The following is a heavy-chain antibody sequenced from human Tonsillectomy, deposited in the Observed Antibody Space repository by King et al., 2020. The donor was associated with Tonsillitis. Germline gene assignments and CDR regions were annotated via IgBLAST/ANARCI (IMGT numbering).Heavy chain of an antibody. J-gene: IGHJ4*02. CDR3: ARDTRRYSGYGD. Sequence: VQLVESGGGLVKPGGSLRLSCAASGFTFSSYSMNWVRQAPGKGLEWVSSISSSSSYIYYADSVKGRFTISRDNAKNSLYLQMNSLRAEDTAVYYCARDTRRYSGYGDWGQGTLVTVSS. CDR2: ISSSSSYI. CDR1: GFTFSSYS. V-gene: IGHV3-21*01. D-gene: IGHD5-12*01.